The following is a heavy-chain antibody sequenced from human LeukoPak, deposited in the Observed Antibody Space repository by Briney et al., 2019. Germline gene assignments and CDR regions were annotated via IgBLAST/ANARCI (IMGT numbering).Heavy chain of an antibody. V-gene: IGHV3-30-3*01. CDR1: GFTFSSYA. CDR2: ISYDGSNK. J-gene: IGHJ6*02. Sequence: GRSLRLSCAASGFTFSSYAMHWVRQAPGKGLEWVAVISYDGSNKYYADSVKGRFTISRDNSKNTLYLQMNSLRAEDTAVYYCARDKTSYDFWSGYYTGGRGLGMDVWGQGATVTVPS. D-gene: IGHD3-3*01. CDR3: ARDKTSYDFWSGYYTGGRGLGMDV.